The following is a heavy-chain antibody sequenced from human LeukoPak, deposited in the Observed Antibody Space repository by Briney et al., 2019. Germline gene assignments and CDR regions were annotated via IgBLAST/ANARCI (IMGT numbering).Heavy chain of an antibody. D-gene: IGHD3-10*01. CDR1: GGTFSGYA. CDR3: ARGVFGADDVFDI. J-gene: IGHJ3*02. V-gene: IGHV1-69*05. CDR2: FIPIFGRV. Sequence: ASVKVSCKASGGTFSGYALSWVRQAPGQGPEWMGGFIPIFGRVSYAQKLQGRVTITTDESTSTAYMELSSLRSEDTAVYFCARGVFGADDVFDIWGQGTMVTVS.